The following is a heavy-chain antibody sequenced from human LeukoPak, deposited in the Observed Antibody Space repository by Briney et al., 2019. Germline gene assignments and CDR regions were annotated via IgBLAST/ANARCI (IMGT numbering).Heavy chain of an antibody. D-gene: IGHD3-22*01. Sequence: SGTLSLTCAVSGGSISSSNWWSWVRQPPGKGLEWIGEIYHSGSTNYNPSLKSRVTISVDTSKNQFSLKLSSVTAADTAVYYCARGVGGYYDSSGSSFDPWGQGTLVTVSS. CDR1: GGSISSSNW. V-gene: IGHV4-4*02. CDR2: IYHSGST. J-gene: IGHJ5*02. CDR3: ARGVGGYYDSSGSSFDP.